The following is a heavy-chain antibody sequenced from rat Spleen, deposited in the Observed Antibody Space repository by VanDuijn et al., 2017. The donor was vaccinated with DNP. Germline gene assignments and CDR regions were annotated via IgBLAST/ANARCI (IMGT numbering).Heavy chain of an antibody. V-gene: IGHV1-43*01. J-gene: IGHJ3*01. CDR3: ARWGRSTGFGY. Sequence: QVQLQQSGAELAEPGSSVKISCKSSGYIFTSNYIGWIKQTTGQGLEYIGYIHTGSGGSNYKERFRGKATLTVDTSSSTAFMQLNSLPPGDSAVYYCARWGRSTGFGYWGQVTLVTVSS. D-gene: IGHD1-11*01. CDR1: GYIFTSNY. CDR2: IHTGSGGS.